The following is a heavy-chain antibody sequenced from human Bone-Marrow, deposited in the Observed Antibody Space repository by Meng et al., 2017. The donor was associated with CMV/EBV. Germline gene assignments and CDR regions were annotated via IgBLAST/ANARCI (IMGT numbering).Heavy chain of an antibody. CDR2: GSPYNGNT. Sequence: ASVKVSCKASGYNFTRHGISWVRQAPGQGLEWIGWGSPYNGNTNYAQKFQGRVTMTTDTSTSTAFMELRSLTSDDTAMYYCARDHDILVFPAPEPGDYWGQGTLVTVSS. CDR3: ARDHDILVFPAPEPGDY. V-gene: IGHV1-18*01. D-gene: IGHD2-2*01. CDR1: GYNFTRHG. J-gene: IGHJ4*02.